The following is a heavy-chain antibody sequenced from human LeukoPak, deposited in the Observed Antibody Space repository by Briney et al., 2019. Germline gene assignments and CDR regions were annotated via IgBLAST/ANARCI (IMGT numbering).Heavy chain of an antibody. Sequence: GGSLRLSCAASGFTFNSYWLNWVRQAPGKGLEWGANIKQDGSEKYYVDSVKGRFTISRDNAKNSLYLQMNSLRAEDTAVYYCARDVRCSSTSCYRLHYYGMDVWGQGTTVTVSS. J-gene: IGHJ6*02. CDR3: ARDVRCSSTSCYRLHYYGMDV. D-gene: IGHD2-2*01. V-gene: IGHV3-7*01. CDR1: GFTFNSYW. CDR2: IKQDGSEK.